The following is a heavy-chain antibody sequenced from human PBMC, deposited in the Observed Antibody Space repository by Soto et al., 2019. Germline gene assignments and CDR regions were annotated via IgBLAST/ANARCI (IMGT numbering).Heavy chain of an antibody. CDR3: ARIGDTPPSFYFGIDV. CDR1: GGSMTSGGYY. D-gene: IGHD3-10*01. CDR2: IHNSGSL. J-gene: IGHJ6*01. V-gene: IGHV4-31*03. Sequence: VQLQESGLGLVRPSQILSLNCTVSGGSMTSGGYYWICFRHPPGVGLAWIGIIHNSGSLYYNPSLRSRILISLDTSKNQFSRSLSSVTVADSAVYYCARIGDTPPSFYFGIDVWGQGTTVTVSS.